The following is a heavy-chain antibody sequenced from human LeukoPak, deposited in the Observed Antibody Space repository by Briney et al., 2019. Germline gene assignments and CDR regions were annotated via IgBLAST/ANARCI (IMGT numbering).Heavy chain of an antibody. CDR3: AGDVGTSGWYTFDY. CDR2: TYYRSKWYN. V-gene: IGHV6-1*01. D-gene: IGHD6-19*01. Sequence: QTLSLTCAISGDSVSIINSAWNWIRQSPSRGLEWLGRTYYRSKWYNDYAVSMRGRITINPDTSKNQFSLQLNSVTPEDTAVYYCAGDVGTSGWYTFDYWGQGTLVSVSS. CDR1: GDSVSIINSA. J-gene: IGHJ4*02.